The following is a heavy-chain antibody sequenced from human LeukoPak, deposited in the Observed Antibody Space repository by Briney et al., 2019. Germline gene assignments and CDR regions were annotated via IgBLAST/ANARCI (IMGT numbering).Heavy chain of an antibody. J-gene: IGHJ6*02. CDR1: GYSISIGNY. CDR3: ARDLSVTGTTYDV. V-gene: IGHV4-38-2*02. Sequence: PSETLSLTCTVSGYSISIGNYWGWIRQPPGKGLDWIGSIYHSGTTYYNPSLKSRVTISVDTSKNQFSLKLSSVTAADTAVYYCARDLSVTGTTYDVWGQGTTVTVSS. D-gene: IGHD1-20*01. CDR2: IYHSGTT.